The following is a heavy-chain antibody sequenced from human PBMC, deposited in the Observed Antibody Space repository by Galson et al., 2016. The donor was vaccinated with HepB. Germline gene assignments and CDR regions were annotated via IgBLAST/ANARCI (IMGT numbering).Heavy chain of an antibody. V-gene: IGHV2-5*02. J-gene: IGHJ5*02. CDR3: ARLGTTYYDFLNWFDP. Sequence: PALVKPTQTLTLTCTFSGFSLSTGGVGVGWIRQPPGKALEWLALIYWDDDKRYSPSLKRRLTITKDSSKNQVVLTMTNMDPVDTATYYCARLGTTYYDFLNWFDPWGQGTLVTVSS. CDR2: IYWDDDK. CDR1: GFSLSTGGVG. D-gene: IGHD3-3*01.